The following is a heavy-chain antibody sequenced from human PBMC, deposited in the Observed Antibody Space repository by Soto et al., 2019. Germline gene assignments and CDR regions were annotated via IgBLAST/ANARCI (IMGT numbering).Heavy chain of an antibody. V-gene: IGHV1-69*13. CDR1: GGTFSSYA. CDR2: ITPIFGTA. Sequence: SVKVSCKASGGTFSSYAISWVRQAPGQGLEWMGGITPIFGTANYAQKFQGRVTITADESTSTAYMELSSLRSEDTAVYYCARLTLAVAGPFDDYWGQGTLVTVSS. J-gene: IGHJ4*02. D-gene: IGHD6-19*01. CDR3: ARLTLAVAGPFDDY.